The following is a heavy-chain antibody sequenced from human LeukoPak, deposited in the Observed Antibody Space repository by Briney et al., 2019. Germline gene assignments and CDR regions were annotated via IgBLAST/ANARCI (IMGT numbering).Heavy chain of an antibody. CDR3: ARARDPYYYDSSGYFNWFDP. CDR1: GYTFTSYD. V-gene: IGHV1-8*01. J-gene: IGHJ5*02. CDR2: MNPNSGNT. D-gene: IGHD3-22*01. Sequence: ASVKVSCKASGYTFTSYDINWVRQATGQGLEWVGWMNPNSGNTGYAQKFQGRVTMTRNTSISTAYMELSSLRSEDTAVYYCARARDPYYYDSSGYFNWFDPWGQGTLVTVSS.